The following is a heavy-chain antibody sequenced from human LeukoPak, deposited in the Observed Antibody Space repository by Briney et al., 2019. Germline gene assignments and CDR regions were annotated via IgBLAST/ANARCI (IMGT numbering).Heavy chain of an antibody. J-gene: IGHJ1*01. Sequence: GGSLRLSCATSGFTFSNYAVHWVRQAPGKGLEWVADISFDGDNEYYADSVRGRFMIARDNSKNTVYLQMNSLTIEDTAVYYCAREPSGNFGQLVSSAEYFQHWGQGTRVTVSS. CDR3: AREPSGNFGQLVSSAEYFQH. CDR1: GFTFSNYA. V-gene: IGHV3-30-3*01. D-gene: IGHD5/OR15-5a*01. CDR2: ISFDGDNE.